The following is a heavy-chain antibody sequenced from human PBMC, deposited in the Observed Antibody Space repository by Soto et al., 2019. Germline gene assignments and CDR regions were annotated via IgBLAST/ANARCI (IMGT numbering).Heavy chain of an antibody. J-gene: IGHJ4*02. V-gene: IGHV4-34*01. CDR1: GGSLSGYY. CDR3: ARGWGRIFGY. D-gene: IGHD7-27*01. Sequence: QVQLQQWGAGLLKPSETLSLTCAVYGGSLSGYYWSWIRQPPGKGLVWIGEIHHRGSTTYNPSLRSRVTMSVDTSKNQFSLKLSSVTAADTAVYYCARGWGRIFGYWGQGTLVTVSS. CDR2: IHHRGST.